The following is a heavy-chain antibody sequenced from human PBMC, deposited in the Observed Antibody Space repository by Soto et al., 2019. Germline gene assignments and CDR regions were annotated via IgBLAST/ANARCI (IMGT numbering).Heavy chain of an antibody. J-gene: IGHJ4*02. Sequence: QVQLVQSGAEVRKPGASVKVSCKASGYTFTSHYMHWVRQAPGQGLEWMGIINPSGGGTSYAQKIPGRVTLTRDTSTSTVYMELSSLRSEDTAVYYCARESTLAYWGQGTLVTVSS. V-gene: IGHV1-46*01. CDR2: INPSGGGT. CDR3: ARESTLAY. CDR1: GYTFTSHY.